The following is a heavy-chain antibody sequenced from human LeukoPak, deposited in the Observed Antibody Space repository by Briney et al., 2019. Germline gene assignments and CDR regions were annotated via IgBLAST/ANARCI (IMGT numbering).Heavy chain of an antibody. CDR1: GGTFSSYA. CDR3: ASPADDYYGSATAFDY. V-gene: IGHV1-18*01. J-gene: IGHJ4*02. D-gene: IGHD3-10*01. Sequence: ASVKVSCKASGGTFSSYAISWVRQAPGQGLEWMGWISVYNGNTNYAQKLQGRVTMTTDTSTSTAYMELRSLRSDDTAVYYCASPADDYYGSATAFDYWGQGTLVTVSS. CDR2: ISVYNGNT.